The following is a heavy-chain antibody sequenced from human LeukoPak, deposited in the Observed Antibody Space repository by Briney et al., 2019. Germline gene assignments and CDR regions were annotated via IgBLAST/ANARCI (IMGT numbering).Heavy chain of an antibody. CDR1: GYTFTGYY. CDR2: INPNSGGT. D-gene: IGHD2-21*01. J-gene: IGHJ4*02. CDR3: ARSSSVTIPGYYFDY. Sequence: GASVKVSCKASGYTFTGYYMHWVRQAPGQGLEWMGWINPNSGGTNYAQKFQGRVTMTTDTSTSTAYMELRSLRSDDTAVYYCARSSSVTIPGYYFDYWGQGTLVTVSS. V-gene: IGHV1-2*02.